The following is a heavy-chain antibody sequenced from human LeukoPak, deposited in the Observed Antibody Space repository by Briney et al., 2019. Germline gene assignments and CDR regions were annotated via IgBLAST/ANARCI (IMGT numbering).Heavy chain of an antibody. CDR2: INPNSGGT. J-gene: IGHJ4*02. CDR3: ARGSRPYSSIDY. D-gene: IGHD6-19*01. V-gene: IGHV1-2*02. Sequence: ASVKVSCKASGYTFTGYYMHWVRQAPGQGLEWMGWINPNSGGTNYAQKFQGRVTMTRDTSISTAYMELRSLRSDDTAVYYCARGSRPYSSIDYWGQGTLVTVSS. CDR1: GYTFTGYY.